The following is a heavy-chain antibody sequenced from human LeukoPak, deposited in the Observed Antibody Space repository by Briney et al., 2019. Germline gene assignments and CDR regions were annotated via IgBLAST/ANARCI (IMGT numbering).Heavy chain of an antibody. D-gene: IGHD6-13*01. CDR2: ISPSGSTT. J-gene: IGHJ6*03. CDR1: GFTFSSYA. CDR3: AKGAAAGPDYYYYYMDV. V-gene: IGHV3-23*01. Sequence: GGSLRLSCAASGFTFSSYAMTWVRQAPGKGLEWVSSISPSGSTTYYADSVKGRFTISRDNSKNTLYLQMNSLRAEDTAVYYCAKGAAAGPDYYYYYMDVWGKGTTVTVSS.